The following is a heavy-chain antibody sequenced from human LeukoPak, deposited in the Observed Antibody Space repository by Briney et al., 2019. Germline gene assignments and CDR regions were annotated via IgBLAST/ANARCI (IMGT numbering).Heavy chain of an antibody. CDR2: INPSGGST. CDR3: ARDFHCSSTSCYNFDY. D-gene: IGHD2-2*02. V-gene: IGHV1-46*01. Sequence: ASVKVSCKASGYTFTSYYMHWVRQAPGQGLEWMGIINPSGGSTSYAQKFQGRVTMTSDTSTSTVYMELSSLRSEDTAVYYCARDFHCSSTSCYNFDYWGQGTLVTVSS. J-gene: IGHJ4*02. CDR1: GYTFTSYY.